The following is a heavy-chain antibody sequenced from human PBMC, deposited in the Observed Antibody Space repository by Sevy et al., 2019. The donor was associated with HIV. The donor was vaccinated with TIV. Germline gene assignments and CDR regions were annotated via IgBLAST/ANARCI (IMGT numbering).Heavy chain of an antibody. CDR2: ISWNSANI. V-gene: IGHV3-9*01. D-gene: IGHD2-2*03. Sequence: SLKISCAASGFSFDDYAMHWVRQPPGKGLEWVSCISWNSANIAYADSVKGRFTISRDNAKNSLYLQMNSLRPEDTALYYGAKDSGDEELLDIDYHYYGMDVWGQGTTVTVSS. CDR3: AKDSGDEELLDIDYHYYGMDV. CDR1: GFSFDDYA. J-gene: IGHJ6*02.